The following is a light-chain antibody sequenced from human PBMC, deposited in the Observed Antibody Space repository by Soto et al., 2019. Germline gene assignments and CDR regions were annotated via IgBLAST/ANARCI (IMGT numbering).Light chain of an antibody. Sequence: IVMTQSPLSLPVTPGEPASISCRSSQSLLHSYGFHYLDWYLQKPGQSPQLLIYLGSNRASGVPDRFSATQSGTTFTLKISSVEAEDVGVYYCMQALQTPWTFGQGTKVDIK. V-gene: IGKV2-28*01. J-gene: IGKJ1*01. CDR1: QSLLHSYGFHY. CDR3: MQALQTPWT. CDR2: LGS.